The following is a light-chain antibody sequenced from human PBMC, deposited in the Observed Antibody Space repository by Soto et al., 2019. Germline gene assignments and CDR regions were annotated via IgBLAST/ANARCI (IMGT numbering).Light chain of an antibody. Sequence: IVLTQSPGTLSLSPGERATLSCRSSRSVSSNYLAWYQQKFGQAPRLLIYGASSRATGIPDRFSGSGSGTDFTLTISRLEPEDFAVYYCQQYGSSPPYTFGQGTKVDIK. CDR3: QQYGSSPPYT. CDR1: RSVSSNY. CDR2: GAS. J-gene: IGKJ2*01. V-gene: IGKV3-20*01.